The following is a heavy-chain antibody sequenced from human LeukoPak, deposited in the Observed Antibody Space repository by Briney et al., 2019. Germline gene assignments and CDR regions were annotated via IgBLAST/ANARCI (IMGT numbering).Heavy chain of an antibody. CDR2: ISKNGGNT. D-gene: IGHD1-26*01. Sequence: GGSLRLSCAASGFTLSSYAMHWVRQAPGKGLEYVTAISKNGGNTYYANSVKGRFSISRDNSKNTLYLQMGSLRTEDMAVYYCARVGEGRYYQYYYMDVWGKGTTVTVSS. J-gene: IGHJ6*03. CDR1: GFTLSSYA. CDR3: ARVGEGRYYQYYYMDV. V-gene: IGHV3-64*01.